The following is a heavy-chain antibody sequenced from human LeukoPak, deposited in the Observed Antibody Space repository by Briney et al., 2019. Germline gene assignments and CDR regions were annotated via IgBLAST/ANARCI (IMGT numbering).Heavy chain of an antibody. CDR1: GFTFSSYS. CDR2: ISSSSSYI. J-gene: IGHJ4*02. CDR3: ARDPRSRLYYFDY. V-gene: IGHV3-21*01. Sequence: GGSLRLSCAASGFTFSSYSMNWVRPAPGKGLEWDSSISSSSSYIYYADSVKGRFTISRDNAKNSLYLQMNSLRAEDTAVYYCARDPRSRLYYFDYWGQGTLVTVSS. D-gene: IGHD3-22*01.